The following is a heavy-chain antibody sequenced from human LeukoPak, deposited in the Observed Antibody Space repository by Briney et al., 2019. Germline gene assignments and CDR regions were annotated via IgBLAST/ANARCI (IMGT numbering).Heavy chain of an antibody. Sequence: GGSLRLSCAASGFTFSSYEMNWVRQAPGKGLEWVSYISSSGSTIYYADSVKGRFTISRDNAKNSLYLQMNSLRAEDTAVYYCARAFGRTVAYYFDYWGQGTLVAVSS. CDR2: ISSSGSTI. CDR3: ARAFGRTVAYYFDY. J-gene: IGHJ4*02. CDR1: GFTFSSYE. V-gene: IGHV3-48*03. D-gene: IGHD4-23*01.